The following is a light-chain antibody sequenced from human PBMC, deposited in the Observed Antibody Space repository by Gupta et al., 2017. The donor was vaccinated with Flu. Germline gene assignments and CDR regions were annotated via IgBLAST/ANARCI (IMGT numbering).Light chain of an antibody. J-gene: IGKJ5*01. Sequence: KGKVAITCRASQTIGSNLHLYQQKPVQSPNLLSKYASQSSSGVPSRFSGSGFGTDFTLTINSVEAEDAATYDCHQSSGFPITVGQGTRLEIK. CDR2: YAS. CDR3: HQSSGFPIT. CDR1: QTIGSN. V-gene: IGKV6-21*01.